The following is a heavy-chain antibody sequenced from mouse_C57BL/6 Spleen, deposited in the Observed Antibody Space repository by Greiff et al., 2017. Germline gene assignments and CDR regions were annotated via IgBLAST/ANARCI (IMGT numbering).Heavy chain of an antibody. CDR2: ISYDGSN. Sequence: EVKVEESGPGLVKPSQSLSLTCSVTGYSITSGYYWNWIRQFPGNKLEWMGYISYDGSNNYNPSLKNRISITRDTSKNQFFLKLNSVTTEDTATYYCAREGATVVARGFDYWGQGTTLTVSS. V-gene: IGHV3-6*01. CDR3: AREGATVVARGFDY. CDR1: GYSITSGYY. D-gene: IGHD1-1*01. J-gene: IGHJ2*01.